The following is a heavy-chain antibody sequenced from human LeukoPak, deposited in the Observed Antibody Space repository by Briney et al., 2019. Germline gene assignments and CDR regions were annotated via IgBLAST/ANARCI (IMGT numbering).Heavy chain of an antibody. CDR1: GFTFSSYD. D-gene: IGHD3-10*01. V-gene: IGHV3-13*01. CDR3: ARASMVRGVIAHFDY. CDR2: IGTAGDT. J-gene: IGHJ4*02. Sequence: PGGSLRLSCAASGFTFSSYDMHWVRQVTGKGLEWVSAIGTAGDTYYPGSVKGRFTISRENAKNSLYLQMNSLRAGDTAVYYCARASMVRGVIAHFDYWGQGTLVTVSS.